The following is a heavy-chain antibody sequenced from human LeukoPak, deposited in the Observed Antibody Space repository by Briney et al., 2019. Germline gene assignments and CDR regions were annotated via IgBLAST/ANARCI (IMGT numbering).Heavy chain of an antibody. CDR2: IYTSGST. CDR1: GGSISSGSYY. V-gene: IGHV4-61*02. D-gene: IGHD2-2*01. Sequence: SETLSLTCTVSGGSISSGSYYWSWIRQPAGKGLEWIGRIYTSGSTNYNPSLKSRVTISVDTSKNQFSLKLSSVTAADTAVYYCARGRYCSSTSCQNYYYYYMDVWGKGTTVTISS. CDR3: ARGRYCSSTSCQNYYYYYMDV. J-gene: IGHJ6*03.